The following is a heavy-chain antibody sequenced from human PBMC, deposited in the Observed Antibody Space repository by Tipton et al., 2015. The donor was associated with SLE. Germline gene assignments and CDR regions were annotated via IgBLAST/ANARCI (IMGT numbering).Heavy chain of an antibody. CDR1: GGSISSYD. V-gene: IGHV4-59*01. D-gene: IGHD6-13*01. J-gene: IGHJ4*02. Sequence: TLSLTCTVSGGSISSYDWSWIRQPPGKQLEWIGYVYYSGNINYNPSLKSRVTISVDTSQNQFSLKLNSVTAADTVVYYCASPGYSNDWGQGTLVTVSS. CDR2: VYYSGNI. CDR3: ASPGYSND.